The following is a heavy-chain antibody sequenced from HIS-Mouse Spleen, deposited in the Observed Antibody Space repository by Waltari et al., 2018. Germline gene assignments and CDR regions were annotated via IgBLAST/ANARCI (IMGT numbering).Heavy chain of an antibody. V-gene: IGHV4-39*07. CDR3: AREIPYSSSWYDWYFDL. CDR1: GGSISSSSYY. Sequence: QLQLQESGPGLVKPSETLSLTCTVSGGSISSSSYYWGWIRQPPGKGLELIGSSYYSGGTYYNPSLKSRVTRSVDTSTNQFSLKLSSVTAADTAVYYCAREIPYSSSWYDWYFDLWGRGTLVTVSS. D-gene: IGHD6-13*01. J-gene: IGHJ2*01. CDR2: SYYSGGT.